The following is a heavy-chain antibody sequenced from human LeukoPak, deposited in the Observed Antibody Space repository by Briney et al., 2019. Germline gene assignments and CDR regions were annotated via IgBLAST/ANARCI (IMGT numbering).Heavy chain of an antibody. J-gene: IGHJ3*02. CDR2: IYYSGST. Sequence: SETLSLTCTVSGGSISSSSYYWGWLRQPPGKGLEWIGSIYYSGSTYYNPSLKSRVTISVDTSKNQFSLKLSSVTAADTAVYYCARNHIVVVTAIPGAFDIWGQGTMVTVSS. V-gene: IGHV4-39*01. D-gene: IGHD2-21*02. CDR1: GGSISSSSYY. CDR3: ARNHIVVVTAIPGAFDI.